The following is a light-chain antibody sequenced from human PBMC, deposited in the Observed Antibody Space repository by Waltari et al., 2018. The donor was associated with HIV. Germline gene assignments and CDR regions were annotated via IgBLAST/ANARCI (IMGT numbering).Light chain of an antibody. V-gene: IGLV1-51*01. CDR2: DNN. Sequence: QSVLTQPPSVSAAPGQKVTIPCSGSRSNIGNNYVSWYQQLPGIAPKLLIYDNNKRPSGIPDRFSGSKSGTSATLGITGLQTGDEADYYCATWDTSLSAVVFGGGTKLTVL. CDR3: ATWDTSLSAVV. J-gene: IGLJ2*01. CDR1: RSNIGNNY.